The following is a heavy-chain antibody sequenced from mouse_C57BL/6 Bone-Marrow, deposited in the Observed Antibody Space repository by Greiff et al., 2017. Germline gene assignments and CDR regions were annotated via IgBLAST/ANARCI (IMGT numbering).Heavy chain of an antibody. CDR3: ARGHDY. V-gene: IGHV5-17*01. Sequence: EVQLVESGGGLVKPGGSLKLSCAASGFTFSDYGMHWVRQAPEKGLGWVAYISSGSSTIYYADTVKGRFTISRDNAKNTLFLQMTSLRSEDTAMYYCARGHDYWGQGTTRTVSS. J-gene: IGHJ2*01. CDR2: ISSGSSTI. CDR1: GFTFSDYG.